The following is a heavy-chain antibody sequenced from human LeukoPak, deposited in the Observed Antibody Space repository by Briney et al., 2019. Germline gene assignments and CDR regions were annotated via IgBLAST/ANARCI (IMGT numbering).Heavy chain of an antibody. D-gene: IGHD3-10*01. J-gene: IGHJ5*02. Sequence: SETLSLTCTVSGGSISSYYWSWIRQPPGKGLERIGYIYYSGSTNYNPSLKSRVTISVDTSKNQFSLKLTSVTAADTAVYYCARGLAYYASGKWFDPWGQGTLVTVSS. CDR3: ARGLAYYASGKWFDP. V-gene: IGHV4-59*01. CDR2: IYYSGST. CDR1: GGSISSYY.